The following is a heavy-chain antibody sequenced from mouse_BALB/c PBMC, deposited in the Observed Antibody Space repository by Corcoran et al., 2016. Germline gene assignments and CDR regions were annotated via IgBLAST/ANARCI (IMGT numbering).Heavy chain of an antibody. D-gene: IGHD4-1*01. Sequence: QIQLVQSGPELKKPGETVKISCKASGYTFTNYGMNWVKQAPGKGLKWMGWINTYTGEPTYADDFKGRFAFSLETSASTAYLQINNLKNEDTATYFCARGRANWDSFYAMDYWGQGTSVTVSS. CDR3: ARGRANWDSFYAMDY. CDR2: INTYTGEP. J-gene: IGHJ4*01. V-gene: IGHV9-3-1*01. CDR1: GYTFTNYG.